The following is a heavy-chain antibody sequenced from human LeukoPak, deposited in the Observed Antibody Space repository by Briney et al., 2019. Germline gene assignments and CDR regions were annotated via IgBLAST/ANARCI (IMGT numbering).Heavy chain of an antibody. Sequence: RGSLRLSCTASGFTLSSFWMNWVRQVPGKGPVWVSHINPDGTEIAYADSVKGRFTISRDNAKNTLYLQMNSLKAEDTAVYYCLRDGLGTLPYDCWGQGTLVTVSS. CDR1: GFTLSSFW. CDR3: LRDGLGTLPYDC. CDR2: INPDGTEI. V-gene: IGHV3-74*01. D-gene: IGHD7-27*01. J-gene: IGHJ4*02.